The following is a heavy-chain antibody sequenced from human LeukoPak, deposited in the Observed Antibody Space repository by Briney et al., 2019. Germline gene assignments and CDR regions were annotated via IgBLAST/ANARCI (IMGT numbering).Heavy chain of an antibody. CDR3: AKAARGYYDSSGPFDY. CDR1: GFTFDDYA. V-gene: IGHV3-9*03. Sequence: QPGGSLRLSCAASGFTFDDYAMHWVRQAPGKGLEWVSGISWNSGSIDYADYVKGRFTISRDKAKNCLYLQMNSLRAEDMAFFYCAKAARGYYDSSGPFDYWGQGTLVTVSS. CDR2: ISWNSGSI. D-gene: IGHD3-22*01. J-gene: IGHJ4*02.